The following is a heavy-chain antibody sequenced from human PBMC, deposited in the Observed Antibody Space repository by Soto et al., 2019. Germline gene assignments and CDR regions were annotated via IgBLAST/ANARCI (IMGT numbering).Heavy chain of an antibody. J-gene: IGHJ3*02. Sequence: QVQLQQWGAGLLKPSETLSLTCAVYGGSFSGYYWSWIRQPPGKGLEWIGEINHSGSTNYNPSLKSRVTISVDTSKNQFSLKLSSVTAADTAVYYCARWGHPAVKAYDIWGQGAMVTVSS. CDR2: INHSGST. CDR1: GGSFSGYY. CDR3: ARWGHPAVKAYDI. D-gene: IGHD2-21*01. V-gene: IGHV4-34*01.